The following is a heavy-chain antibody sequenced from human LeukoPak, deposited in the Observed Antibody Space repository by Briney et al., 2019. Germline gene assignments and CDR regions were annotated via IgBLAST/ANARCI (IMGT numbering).Heavy chain of an antibody. D-gene: IGHD4-17*01. V-gene: IGHV4-61*01. CDR3: AREGLYGDYVWSLDY. Sequence: SETLSLTCTVSGGSVSSGSYYWSWIRQPPGKGLEWIGYIYYSGSTNYNPSLKSRVTISVDTSKNQFSLKLSSVTAADTAVYYCAREGLYGDYVWSLDYWGQGTLVTVSS. CDR1: GGSVSSGSYY. CDR2: IYYSGST. J-gene: IGHJ4*02.